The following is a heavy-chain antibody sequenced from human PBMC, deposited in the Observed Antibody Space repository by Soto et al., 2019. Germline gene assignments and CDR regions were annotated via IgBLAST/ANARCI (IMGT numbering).Heavy chain of an antibody. D-gene: IGHD4-17*01. CDR1: GGSISSGGYS. Sequence: SETLSLTCAVSGGSISSGGYSWSWIRQPPGKGLEWIGYIYHSGSTYYNPSLKSRVTISVDRSKNKFSLKLSSVTAADTAVYYCARGYGDYAGDFDYWGQGTLVTVSA. CDR3: ARGYGDYAGDFDY. V-gene: IGHV4-30-2*01. J-gene: IGHJ4*02. CDR2: IYHSGST.